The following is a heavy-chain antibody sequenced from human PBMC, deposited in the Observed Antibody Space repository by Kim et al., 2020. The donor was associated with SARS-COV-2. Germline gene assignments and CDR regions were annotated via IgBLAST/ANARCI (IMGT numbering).Heavy chain of an antibody. J-gene: IGHJ4*02. CDR3: ARAGGDGYNF. CDR2: TYYTSKWYN. D-gene: IGHD5-12*01. Sequence: SQTLSLTCSISGDSVSSNSAVWNWIRQSPSRGLEWLGRTYYTSKWYNDYAPSVKGRITISPDTSKNQFSLQLNSVTPEDTAVYYCARAGGDGYNFWGQGTLGTVSS. CDR1: GDSVSSNSAV. V-gene: IGHV6-1*01.